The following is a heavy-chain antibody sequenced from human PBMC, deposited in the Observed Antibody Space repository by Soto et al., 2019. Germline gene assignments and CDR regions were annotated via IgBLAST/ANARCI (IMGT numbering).Heavy chain of an antibody. J-gene: IGHJ6*02. CDR3: ARDGRFMEWFSSGYGMDV. CDR1: GFTFSSYS. CDR2: ISSSSSYI. Sequence: EVQLVESGGGLVKPGGSLRLSCAASGFTFSSYSMNWVRQAPGKGLEWVSSISSSSSYIYYADSVKGRFTISRDNAKNSLYLQMSSLRAEDTAMYYCARDGRFMEWFSSGYGMDVWGQGTTVTVSS. D-gene: IGHD3-3*01. V-gene: IGHV3-21*01.